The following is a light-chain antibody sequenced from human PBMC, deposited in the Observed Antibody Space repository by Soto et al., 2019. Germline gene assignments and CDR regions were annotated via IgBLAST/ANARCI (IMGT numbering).Light chain of an antibody. CDR1: QSIGKH. CDR3: QQSYSSPTT. Sequence: DIQMTQSPSFLSASVGARVTITCRASQSIGKHLNWYQQKPGKAPKFLIYGASTLQKGVPSRFTGSGSGSDFTLTVYSLQPEDFATYYCQQSYSSPTTSGQGTRLEIK. CDR2: GAS. V-gene: IGKV1-39*01. J-gene: IGKJ5*01.